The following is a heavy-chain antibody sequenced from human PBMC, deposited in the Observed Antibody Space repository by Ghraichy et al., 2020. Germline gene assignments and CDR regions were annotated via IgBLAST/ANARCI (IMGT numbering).Heavy chain of an antibody. Sequence: SGPTLVKPTQTLTLTCTFSGFSLSTSGVGVGWIRQPPGKALEWLALIYWDDDKRYSPSLKSRLTITKDTSKNQVVLTMTNMDPVDTATYYCAHIKVECSGGSCLVRPFDFWGQGTLVTVSS. V-gene: IGHV2-5*02. J-gene: IGHJ4*02. CDR3: AHIKVECSGGSCLVRPFDF. CDR2: IYWDDDK. D-gene: IGHD2-15*01. CDR1: GFSLSTSGVG.